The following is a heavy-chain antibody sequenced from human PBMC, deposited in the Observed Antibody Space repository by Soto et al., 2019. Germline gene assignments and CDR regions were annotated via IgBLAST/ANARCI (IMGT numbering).Heavy chain of an antibody. CDR3: ARGRGSTGYLGREHYFDY. CDR2: IDIGGNT. J-gene: IGHJ4*02. CDR1: GSSVTNNY. D-gene: IGHD3-16*01. Sequence: EVQMVESGGGVVQPGGSLRLSCAASGSSVTNNYMNWVRQAPGKGLEWVSIIDIGGNTYYADSVKDRFTISRDDSKNTLYLQMDSRRPEDTAVYFCARGRGSTGYLGREHYFDYWGQGTLVTVSP. V-gene: IGHV3-66*01.